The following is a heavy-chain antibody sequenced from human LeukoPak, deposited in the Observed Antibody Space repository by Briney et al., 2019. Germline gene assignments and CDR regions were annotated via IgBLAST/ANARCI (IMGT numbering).Heavy chain of an antibody. Sequence: GGSLRLSCAASGFTFASYEMNWVRQAPGKGLEWVSYITSSGGTIYYADSVKGRFTISRDNAKNSLYLQMNSLRGEDTAVYYCATIVGTTRARGFDFWGQGTLVTVSS. CDR1: GFTFASYE. CDR3: ATIVGTTRARGFDF. CDR2: ITSSGGTI. V-gene: IGHV3-48*03. J-gene: IGHJ4*02. D-gene: IGHD1-26*01.